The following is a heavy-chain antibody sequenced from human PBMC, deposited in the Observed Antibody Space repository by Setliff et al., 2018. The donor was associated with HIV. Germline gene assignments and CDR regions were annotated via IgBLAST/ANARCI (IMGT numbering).Heavy chain of an antibody. CDR1: GGSISSGIYY. D-gene: IGHD1-26*01. CDR2: IYTSGST. V-gene: IGHV4-61*09. CDR3: ARASVGATGLYAFEI. J-gene: IGHJ3*02. Sequence: SLTCTVSGGSISSGIYYWSWIRQPAGQGLEWIGHIYTSGSTNYSPSVKSRVTISVDTSKNQFSLRLNSVTAADTAVYYCARASVGATGLYAFEIWGQGTMVTVSS.